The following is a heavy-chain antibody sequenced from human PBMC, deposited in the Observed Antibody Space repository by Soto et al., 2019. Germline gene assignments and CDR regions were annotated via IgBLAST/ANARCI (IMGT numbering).Heavy chain of an antibody. D-gene: IGHD5-12*01. CDR3: AKDVSYDGKRPYYFDY. CDR1: GFTFSSYA. CDR2: ISDSGTSA. J-gene: IGHJ4*02. Sequence: EVQLLESGGGLVQPGGSLRLSCAASGFTFSSYAMSWVRQAPGKGLEWVSGISDSGTSAYYADSVKGRFTISRDNSKNTLYLQMNGLRAEDTAVYYCAKDVSYDGKRPYYFDYWGQGTLVTVSS. V-gene: IGHV3-23*01.